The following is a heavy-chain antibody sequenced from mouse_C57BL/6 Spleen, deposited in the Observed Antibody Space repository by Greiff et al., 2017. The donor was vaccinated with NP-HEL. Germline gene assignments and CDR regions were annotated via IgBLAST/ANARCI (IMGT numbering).Heavy chain of an antibody. CDR2: IYPGDGDT. J-gene: IGHJ1*03. CDR3: ARHGNYPFDV. Sequence: VKLMESGPELVKPGASVKISCKASGYAFSSSWMNWVKQRPGKGLEWIGRIYPGDGDTNYNGKFKGKATLTADKSSSTAYMQLSSLTSEDSAVYFCARHGNYPFDVWGTGTTVTVSS. CDR1: GYAFSSSW. D-gene: IGHD2-1*01. V-gene: IGHV1-82*01.